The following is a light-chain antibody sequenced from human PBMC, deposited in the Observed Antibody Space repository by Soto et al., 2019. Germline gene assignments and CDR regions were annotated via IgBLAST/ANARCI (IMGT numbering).Light chain of an antibody. CDR2: KAS. CDR3: QHYNSYSEA. V-gene: IGKV1-5*03. Sequence: DIQVTQSPSTLSGSLGDRRIITCRASQTISSWLAWYQQKPGKAPKLLIYKASTLKSGVPSRFSGSGSGTEFTLTISSLQPDDFATYYCQHYNSYSEAFGQGTKVDI. CDR1: QTISSW. J-gene: IGKJ1*01.